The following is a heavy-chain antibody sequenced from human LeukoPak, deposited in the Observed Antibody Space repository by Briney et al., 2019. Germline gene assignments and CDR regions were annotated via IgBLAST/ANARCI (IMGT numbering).Heavy chain of an antibody. J-gene: IGHJ5*02. V-gene: IGHV4-30-2*01. Sequence: SETLSLTCTVSGGSISSGGYYWSWIRQPPGKGLEWIGYIYHSGSTYYNPSLKSRVTISVDRSKNQFSLKLSSVTAADTAVYYCARQVFHGGSPPRLDLWGQGIQVSVSS. CDR2: IYHSGST. CDR3: ARQVFHGGSPPRLDL. CDR1: GGSISSGGYY. D-gene: IGHD3-16*01.